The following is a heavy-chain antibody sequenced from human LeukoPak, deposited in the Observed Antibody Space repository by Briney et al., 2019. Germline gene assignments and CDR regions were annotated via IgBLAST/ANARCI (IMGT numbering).Heavy chain of an antibody. CDR3: ASYGSGSYYGFDY. D-gene: IGHD3-10*01. V-gene: IGHV4-34*01. CDR2: INHSGST. CDR1: GGSFSGYY. J-gene: IGHJ4*02. Sequence: SETLSLTCAVYGGSFSGYYWSWIRQPPGKGLEWIGEINHSGSTNYNPSLKSRVTISVDTSKNQFSLKLSSVTAADTAVYYCASYGSGSYYGFDYWGQGTLVTVSS.